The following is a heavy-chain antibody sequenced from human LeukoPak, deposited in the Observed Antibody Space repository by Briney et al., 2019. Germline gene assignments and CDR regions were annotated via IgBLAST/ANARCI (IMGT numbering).Heavy chain of an antibody. Sequence: SETLSLTCAVSGGSIRSGGYYWSWIRQPPGKGLEWIGYIYHSGSTYYNPSLKSRVTISVDRSKNQFSLKLSSVTAADTAVYYCARDAGLGFDYWGQGTLVTVSS. CDR3: ARDAGLGFDY. D-gene: IGHD3-10*01. J-gene: IGHJ4*02. CDR1: GGSIRSGGYY. CDR2: IYHSGST. V-gene: IGHV4-30-2*01.